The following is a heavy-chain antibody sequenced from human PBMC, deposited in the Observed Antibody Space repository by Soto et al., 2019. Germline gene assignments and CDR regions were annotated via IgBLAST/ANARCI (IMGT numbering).Heavy chain of an antibody. CDR1: GYTFTAYY. Sequence: QVQLVQSGAEVKKPGASVKVSCKPSGYTFTAYYMYWVRQAPGQGLEWVGRINTKSGDTNYAQRFQGRVTMTRDTSIATAYLELSSLRSDDTAFYYGATFNQAPNGMDFWGQGTLVTVSS. V-gene: IGHV1-2*06. D-gene: IGHD2-8*01. CDR3: ATFNQAPNGMDF. CDR2: INTKSGDT. J-gene: IGHJ4*02.